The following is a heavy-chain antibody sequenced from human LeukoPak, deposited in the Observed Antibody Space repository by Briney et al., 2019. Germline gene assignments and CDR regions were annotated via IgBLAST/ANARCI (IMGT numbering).Heavy chain of an antibody. D-gene: IGHD1-26*01. CDR2: ISSNGGST. V-gene: IGHV3-64*01. Sequence: GGSLRLSCAASGFTFSSYAMHWVRQAPGEGLEYVSAISSNGGSTYYANSVKGRFTISRDNSKNTLYLQMGSLRAEDMAVYYCARESPGSSNFDYWGQGTLVTVSS. CDR3: ARESPGSSNFDY. J-gene: IGHJ4*02. CDR1: GFTFSSYA.